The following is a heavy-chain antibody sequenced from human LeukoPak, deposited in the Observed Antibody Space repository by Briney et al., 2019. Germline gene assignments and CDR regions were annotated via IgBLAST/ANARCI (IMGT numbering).Heavy chain of an antibody. CDR1: GFTFSSYG. CDR2: ISGSGGTT. J-gene: IGHJ4*02. D-gene: IGHD3-22*01. V-gene: IGHV3-23*01. CDR3: AKTNGYYSD. Sequence: GGSLRLCCAASGFTFSSYGMNWVRQAPGKGLEWVSGISGSGGTTYYADSVKGRFTISRDNSKNSLSLQVSSLRAEDTAVYYCAKTNGYYSDWGQGTLVTVSS.